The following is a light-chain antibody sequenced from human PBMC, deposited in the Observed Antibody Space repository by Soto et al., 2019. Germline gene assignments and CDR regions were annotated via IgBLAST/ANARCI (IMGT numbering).Light chain of an antibody. Sequence: QSVLTQPPSVSGAPGQRVTISCTGSSSNIGAGYDVHWYQQLPGTAPKLLIYGNSNRPSGVPDRVSGSKSGTSASLAITGLQAEDEADDYCQSYDSSLSGTNVVFGGGTKLTVL. V-gene: IGLV1-40*01. CDR1: SSNIGAGYD. CDR2: GNS. CDR3: QSYDSSLSGTNVV. J-gene: IGLJ2*01.